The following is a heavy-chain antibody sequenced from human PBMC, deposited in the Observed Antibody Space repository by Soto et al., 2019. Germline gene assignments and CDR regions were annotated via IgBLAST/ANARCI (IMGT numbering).Heavy chain of an antibody. Sequence: GASVKVSCKASGYTFTSYGISWVRQSPGQGLEWMGWINPNSGGTNYAQKFQGWVTMTRDTSISTAYMELSRLRSDDTAVYYCATSPRRIMGATNLEGDAFDIWGQGTMVTVSS. CDR2: INPNSGGT. CDR1: GYTFTSYG. D-gene: IGHD1-26*01. CDR3: ATSPRRIMGATNLEGDAFDI. V-gene: IGHV1-2*04. J-gene: IGHJ3*02.